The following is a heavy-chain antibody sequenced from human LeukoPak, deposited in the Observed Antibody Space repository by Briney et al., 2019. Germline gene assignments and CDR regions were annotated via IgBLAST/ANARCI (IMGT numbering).Heavy chain of an antibody. V-gene: IGHV1-24*01. CDR1: GYTLTELS. D-gene: IGHD1-26*01. Sequence: ASVKVSCKVSGYTLTELSMHWVRQAPGKGIEWMGGFDPEDGETIYAQKFQGRVTMTEDTSTDTAYMELSSLRSEDTAVYYCATHSLYSGSYYYFDYWGQGTLVTVSS. J-gene: IGHJ4*02. CDR2: FDPEDGET. CDR3: ATHSLYSGSYYYFDY.